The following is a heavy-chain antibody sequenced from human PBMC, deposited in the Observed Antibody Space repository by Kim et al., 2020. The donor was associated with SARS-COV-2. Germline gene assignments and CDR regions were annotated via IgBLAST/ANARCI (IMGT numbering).Heavy chain of an antibody. Sequence: SETLSLTCTVSGGSISSYYWSWIRQPPGKGLEWIGYIYYSGSTNYNPSLKSRVTISVDTSKNQFSLKLSSVTAADTAVYYCARDTPLPDSSGYYYIDYWGQGTLVTVSP. J-gene: IGHJ4*02. CDR3: ARDTPLPDSSGYYYIDY. CDR1: GGSISSYY. CDR2: IYYSGST. V-gene: IGHV4-59*01. D-gene: IGHD3-22*01.